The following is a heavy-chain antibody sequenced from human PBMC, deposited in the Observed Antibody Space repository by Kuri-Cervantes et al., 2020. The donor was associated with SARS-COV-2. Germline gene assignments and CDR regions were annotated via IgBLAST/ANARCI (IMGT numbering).Heavy chain of an antibody. Sequence: SVKVSCKASGGTFSSYAISWVRQAPGQGLEWMGGIIPIFGTANYAQKFQGRVTMTEDTSTDTAYMELSSLRSEDTAVYYCATAPAHCSSTSCYNWFDPWGQGTLVTVSS. CDR1: GGTFSSYA. CDR3: ATAPAHCSSTSCYNWFDP. CDR2: IIPIFGTA. J-gene: IGHJ5*02. D-gene: IGHD2-2*01. V-gene: IGHV1-69*06.